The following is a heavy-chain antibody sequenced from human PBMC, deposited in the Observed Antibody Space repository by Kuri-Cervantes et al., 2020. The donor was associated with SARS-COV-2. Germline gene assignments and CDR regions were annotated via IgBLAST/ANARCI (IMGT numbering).Heavy chain of an antibody. CDR1: GFPFSSYA. CDR3: SKDLTIAVAGFNWYFDL. J-gene: IGHJ2*01. D-gene: IGHD6-19*01. V-gene: IGHV3-23*01. Sequence: GESLKISCAAPGFPFSSYAMSWVRQAPGKGLEWVSGISGSGGSTYYADSVKGRFTISRDNSKNTMYLQMNSLKGEDTDVYYWSKDLTIAVAGFNWYFDLWGRGTLVTVSS. CDR2: ISGSGGST.